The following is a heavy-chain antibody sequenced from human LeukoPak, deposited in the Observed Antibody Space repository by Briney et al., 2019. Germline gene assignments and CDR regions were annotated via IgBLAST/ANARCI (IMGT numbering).Heavy chain of an antibody. J-gene: IGHJ3*02. CDR1: GFTFSGSA. CDR3: ARDFGSWDSSGYRDAFDI. V-gene: IGHV3-73*01. CDR2: IRSKANSYAT. D-gene: IGHD3-22*01. Sequence: PRGSLRLSCAASGFTFSGSAMHWVRQASGKGLEWVGRIRSKANSYATAYAASVKGRFTISRDDSKNTAYLQMNSLRAEDTAVYYCARDFGSWDSSGYRDAFDIWGQGTMVTVSS.